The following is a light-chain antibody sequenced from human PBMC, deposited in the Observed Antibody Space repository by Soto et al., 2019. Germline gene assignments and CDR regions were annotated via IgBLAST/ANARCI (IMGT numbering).Light chain of an antibody. J-gene: IGKJ5*01. CDR1: QGISHY. Sequence: DMQLTQSPFSLSASLRDRVTITCPAGQGISHYLKWYQQKPGKAPKLLIYDASSMETGVPSRFSGRGSGTNFTLTISSLQPEDVGTYYCQQYDSFPTFGQGTRLEIK. CDR2: DAS. V-gene: IGKV1-33*01. CDR3: QQYDSFPT.